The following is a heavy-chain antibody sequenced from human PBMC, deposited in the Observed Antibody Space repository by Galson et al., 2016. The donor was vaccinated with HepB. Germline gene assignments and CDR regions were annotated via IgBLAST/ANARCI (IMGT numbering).Heavy chain of an antibody. J-gene: IGHJ4*02. CDR3: VTYYYDSGGYSY. D-gene: IGHD3-22*01. Sequence: SLRLSCAASGLTFSRFWMHWVRQVPGKGLVWVSHINSAGSSTDYADSVKGRFTISRDNAKNTLYLQMDSLGAEDTAVYYCVTYYYDSGGYSYWGQGTLVTVAS. CDR1: GLTFSRFW. CDR2: INSAGSST. V-gene: IGHV3-74*01.